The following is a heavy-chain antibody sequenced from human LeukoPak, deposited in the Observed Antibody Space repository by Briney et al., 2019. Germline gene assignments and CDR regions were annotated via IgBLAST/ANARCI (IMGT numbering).Heavy chain of an antibody. CDR2: INPNSGGT. CDR3: ARGPIVVVPAAKGSGWFDP. Sequence: ASVKVSCKTSGYTFTAYYMHWVRQAPGQGLEWMGWINPNSGGTNYAQKFRGRVTMTRDTSITTAYMELSRLRSDDTAVYYCARGPIVVVPAAKGSGWFDPWGQGTLVTVSS. J-gene: IGHJ5*02. V-gene: IGHV1-2*02. D-gene: IGHD2-2*01. CDR1: GYTFTAYY.